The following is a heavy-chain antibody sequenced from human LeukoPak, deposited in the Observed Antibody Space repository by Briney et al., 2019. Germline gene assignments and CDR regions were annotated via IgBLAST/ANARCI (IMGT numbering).Heavy chain of an antibody. D-gene: IGHD3-22*01. CDR3: ARDLGQYYDTSDNWFDP. J-gene: IGHJ5*02. CDR1: GFTFGSYW. Sequence: EPGGSLRLSCVASGFTFGSYWMHWVRQVPGKGPVWVSHINNDGRSTNYADAVKGRFTISRDNAKNTLYLQMNSLRAEDTAVYYCARDLGQYYDTSDNWFDPWGQGTLVTVSS. CDR2: INNDGRST. V-gene: IGHV3-74*01.